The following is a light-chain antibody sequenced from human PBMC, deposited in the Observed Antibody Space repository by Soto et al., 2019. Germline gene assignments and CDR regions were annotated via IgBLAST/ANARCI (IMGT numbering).Light chain of an antibody. Sequence: EIVLTQSPGTLSLSPGERATLSCRASQILLRYLAWYQQKPGQAPRLVISDASSRATGIPDRFSGSGSGTDFTLTIDGLEPEDFAMYFCQQYGSSPRTFGQGTKVDIK. CDR3: QQYGSSPRT. V-gene: IGKV3-20*01. CDR2: DAS. CDR1: QILLRY. J-gene: IGKJ1*01.